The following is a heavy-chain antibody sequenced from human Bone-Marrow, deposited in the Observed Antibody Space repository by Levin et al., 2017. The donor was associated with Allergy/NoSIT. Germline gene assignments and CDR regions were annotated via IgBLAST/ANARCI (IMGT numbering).Heavy chain of an antibody. CDR2: INHSGST. CDR1: GGSFSGYY. CDR3: ARGPDYGDYWGYFDY. V-gene: IGHV4-34*01. J-gene: IGHJ4*02. Sequence: SQTLSLTCAVYGGSFSGYYWSWIRQPPGKGLEWIGEINHSGSTNYNPSLKSRVTISVDTSKNQFSLKLSSVTAADTAVYYCARGPDYGDYWGYFDYWGQGTLVTVSS. D-gene: IGHD4-17*01.